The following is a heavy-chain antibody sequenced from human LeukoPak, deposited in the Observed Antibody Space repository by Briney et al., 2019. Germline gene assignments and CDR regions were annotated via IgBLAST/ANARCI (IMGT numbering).Heavy chain of an antibody. CDR1: GGTFSSYA. J-gene: IGHJ4*02. V-gene: IGHV1-69*06. CDR2: IIPIFGTA. Sequence: GASVKVSCKASGGTFSSYAISWVRQAPGQGLEWMGGIIPIFGTANYAQKFQGRVTITADKSTSTAYMELSSLRSEDTAVYYCAGYYVWGSYRRLDYWGQGTLVTVSS. D-gene: IGHD3-16*02. CDR3: AGYYVWGSYRRLDY.